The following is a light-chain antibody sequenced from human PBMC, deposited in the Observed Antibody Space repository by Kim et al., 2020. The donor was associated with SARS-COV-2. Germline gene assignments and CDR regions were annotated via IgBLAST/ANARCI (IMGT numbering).Light chain of an antibody. CDR3: QAWDSSTAV. J-gene: IGLJ2*01. CDR1: KLGDKY. Sequence: SYELTQPPSVSVSPGQTASITCSGDKLGDKYVCWYQQKPGQSPVLVIYQDTKRPSGIPERFSGSNSGNTATLTISGTQAMDEADYYCQAWDSSTAVFGGGTQLTFL. CDR2: QDT. V-gene: IGLV3-1*01.